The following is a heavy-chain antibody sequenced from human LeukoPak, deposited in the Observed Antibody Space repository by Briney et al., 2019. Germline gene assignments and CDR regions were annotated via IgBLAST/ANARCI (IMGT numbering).Heavy chain of an antibody. V-gene: IGHV4-39*01. D-gene: IGHD5-24*01. CDR2: IFYSGNT. CDR3: ARTGDGYNYHFGY. CDR1: GGSISTSSYY. J-gene: IGHJ4*02. Sequence: SETLSLTCTVSGGSISTSSYYWGWIRQPPGKGLEWIGSIFYSGNTYGNPSLKSRVTISVDTSKNQFSLNVSSVTAADTAVYYCARTGDGYNYHFGYWGQGTLVTVSS.